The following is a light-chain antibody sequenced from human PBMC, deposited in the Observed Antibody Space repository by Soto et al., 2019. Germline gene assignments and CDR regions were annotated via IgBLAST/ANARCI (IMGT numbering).Light chain of an antibody. CDR1: QSISRN. J-gene: IGKJ1*01. CDR2: AAS. Sequence: EIVMRKSPATLSVPPGERAILSCRASQSISRNLAWYQQKPGQAPRLLIYAASTRASGLPARFSGSGSGTEFTLTISSLQSEDFAVYSCQQYNNWPLTFGQGTKVDI. V-gene: IGKV3-15*01. CDR3: QQYNNWPLT.